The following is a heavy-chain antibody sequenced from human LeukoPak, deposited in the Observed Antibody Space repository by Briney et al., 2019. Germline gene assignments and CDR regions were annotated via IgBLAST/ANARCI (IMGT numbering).Heavy chain of an antibody. V-gene: IGHV3-23*01. J-gene: IGHJ6*02. Sequence: PGGSLRLSCAASGFTFYTYAMSWVRQAPGKGLEWVSAIGGSGGSTFYADSVMGRFIISRDNSENTLYLQMNSLRAEDTAVYFCAKDPEGFGELSQYGMDVWGQGTTVTVSS. CDR1: GFTFYTYA. D-gene: IGHD3-10*01. CDR3: AKDPEGFGELSQYGMDV. CDR2: IGGSGGST.